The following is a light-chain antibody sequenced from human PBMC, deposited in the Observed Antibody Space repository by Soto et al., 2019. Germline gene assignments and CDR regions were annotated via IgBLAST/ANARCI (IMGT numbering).Light chain of an antibody. V-gene: IGKV2-28*01. Sequence: DIVMTQSPPSLPVTPGEPASLSCRSSQSLLHSNGYNYLDWYLQKPGQSPQLLIYLGSNRASGVPDWFSGSGSGTDFTLKISRVEAEDVGVYYCMQALQTPFTFGQGTRLEIK. CDR3: MQALQTPFT. CDR1: QSLLHSNGYNY. J-gene: IGKJ5*01. CDR2: LGS.